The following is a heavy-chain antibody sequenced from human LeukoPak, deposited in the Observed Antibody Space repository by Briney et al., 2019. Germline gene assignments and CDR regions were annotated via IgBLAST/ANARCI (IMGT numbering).Heavy chain of an antibody. CDR2: INESGRT. Sequence: SETLSLTCTVDGGSLTGSYWTWIRQAPGQGLEWLGDINESGRTTYNPSLKSRVTILLDMSKKQFSLKVTSVTAADTAVYYCARVLTYGRGAFDIWGQGTMVTVSS. CDR3: ARVLTYGRGAFDI. D-gene: IGHD4-17*01. J-gene: IGHJ3*02. CDR1: GGSLTGSY. V-gene: IGHV4-34*01.